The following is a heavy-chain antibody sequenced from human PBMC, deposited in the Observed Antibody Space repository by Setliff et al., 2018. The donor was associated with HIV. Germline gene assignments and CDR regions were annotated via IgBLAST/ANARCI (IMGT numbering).Heavy chain of an antibody. CDR2: IYYSGST. CDR1: GGSISSNY. V-gene: IGHV4-59*01. Sequence: PSETLSLTCTVSGGSISSNYWSWMRQPPGKGMEWIGHIYYSGSTNYNPSLKSRVTMSVDTSKNQFSLKVNSVTAADTAVYYCARHSPSDYWGQGTLVTVSS. J-gene: IGHJ4*02. CDR3: ARHSPSDY.